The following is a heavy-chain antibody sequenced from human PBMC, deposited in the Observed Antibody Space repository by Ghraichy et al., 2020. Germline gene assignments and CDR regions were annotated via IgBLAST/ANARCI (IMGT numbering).Heavy chain of an antibody. CDR1: GASITRDQ. V-gene: IGHV4-59*08. J-gene: IGHJ4*02. CDR2: ISYTAGS. CDR3: ARHATQSDPVD. Sequence: SETLTLTCIISGASITRDQWSWVRQPPGKGLESIGYISYTAGSHYNPSLKTRVTMSLDTSKNPFSLTLTSVTAADTAVYFCARHATQSDPVDWGQGALVTVSS.